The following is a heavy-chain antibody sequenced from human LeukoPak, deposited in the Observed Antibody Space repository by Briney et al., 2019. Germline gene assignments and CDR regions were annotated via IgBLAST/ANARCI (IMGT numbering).Heavy chain of an antibody. Sequence: ASVKVSCKASGYTFTSYAMHWVRQAPGQRLEWMGWISAYNGNTNYAQKLQGRVTMTTDTSTSTAYMELRSLRSDDTAVYYCARDGPRYYYGSGSYSNWFDPWGQGTLVTVSS. CDR1: GYTFTSYA. CDR2: ISAYNGNT. J-gene: IGHJ5*02. CDR3: ARDGPRYYYGSGSYSNWFDP. V-gene: IGHV1-18*01. D-gene: IGHD3-10*01.